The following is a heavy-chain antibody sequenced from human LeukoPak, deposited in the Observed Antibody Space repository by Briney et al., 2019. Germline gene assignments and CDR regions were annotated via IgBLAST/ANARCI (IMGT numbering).Heavy chain of an antibody. CDR3: ARDRRDYSSSWFNWFDP. Sequence: SETLSLTCTVSGGSISSSSYYWGWIRQPPGKGLEWIGSIYYSGSTYYNPSLKSRVTISVDTSKNQFSLKLSSVTAADTAVYYCARDRRDYSSSWFNWFDPWGQGTLVTVSS. CDR2: IYYSGST. V-gene: IGHV4-39*07. CDR1: GGSISSSSYY. J-gene: IGHJ5*02. D-gene: IGHD6-13*01.